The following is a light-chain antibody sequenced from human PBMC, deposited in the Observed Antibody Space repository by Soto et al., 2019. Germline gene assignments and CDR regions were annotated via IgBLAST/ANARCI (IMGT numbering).Light chain of an antibody. V-gene: IGKV1-5*01. CDR3: QQYGSSPIT. CDR2: DAS. CDR1: QGISSW. J-gene: IGKJ5*01. Sequence: IQVTHSPSSVSASVGDRVSITCRASQGISSWLAWYQQKPGKAPKLLIYDASSLESGVPSRFSGSGSGTDFTLTISRLEPEDFAVYYCQQYGSSPITFGQGTRLEIK.